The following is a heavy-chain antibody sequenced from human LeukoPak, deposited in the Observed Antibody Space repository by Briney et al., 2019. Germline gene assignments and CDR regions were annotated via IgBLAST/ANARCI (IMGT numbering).Heavy chain of an antibody. J-gene: IGHJ4*02. V-gene: IGHV4-59*01. Sequence: SETLSLTCNVSGGSISPYYWNWIRQPPGKGLEWIGYIYNSASTNYNPSLKSRVTISADTSNNQFSLKVRSVTAADTAVYYCARDGYNSEDLGYWGQGTLVTVSS. CDR3: ARDGYNSEDLGY. CDR2: IYNSAST. CDR1: GGSISPYY. D-gene: IGHD5-24*01.